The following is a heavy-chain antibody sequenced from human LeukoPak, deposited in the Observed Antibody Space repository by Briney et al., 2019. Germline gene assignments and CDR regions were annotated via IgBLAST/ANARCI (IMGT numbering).Heavy chain of an antibody. Sequence: GGSLRLSCAASGFTFSSNAMRWVRQGQGKGREGVSVITGTGGSTYYADSVKGRFTISRDNSKNTLYLQMNSLRAEDTAVYYCAKDGYSSGLDYWGQGALVTVSS. CDR3: AKDGYSSGLDY. CDR2: ITGTGGST. V-gene: IGHV3-23*01. CDR1: GFTFSSNA. J-gene: IGHJ4*02. D-gene: IGHD6-19*01.